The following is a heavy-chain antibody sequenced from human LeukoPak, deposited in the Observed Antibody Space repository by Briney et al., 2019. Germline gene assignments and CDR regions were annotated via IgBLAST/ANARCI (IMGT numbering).Heavy chain of an antibody. CDR1: GGTFSSDA. D-gene: IGHD3-22*01. CDR3: ARETYFYDSSGFSYIDWFDP. Sequence: SVKVSCKASGGTFSSDAISWVRQAPGQRPEWMGKVTPILGIANYAPKFQGRVTLIADKSTNTAYMELSSLRSEDTAIYYCARETYFYDSSGFSYIDWFDPWGQGTLVTVSS. J-gene: IGHJ5*02. CDR2: VTPILGIA. V-gene: IGHV1-69*04.